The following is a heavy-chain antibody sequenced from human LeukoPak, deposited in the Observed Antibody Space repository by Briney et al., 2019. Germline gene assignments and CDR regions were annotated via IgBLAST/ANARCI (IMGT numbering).Heavy chain of an antibody. CDR2: IYYSGST. D-gene: IGHD3-22*01. Sequence: SETLSLTCTVSGGSISSSSYYWGWIRQPPGKGLEWIGSIYYSGSTYYNPSLKSRVTISVDTSKNQFSLKLSSVTAADTAVYYCASLYYDGSGYYYVAYWGQGTLVIVSS. J-gene: IGHJ4*02. CDR1: GGSISSSSYY. CDR3: ASLYYDGSGYYYVAY. V-gene: IGHV4-39*01.